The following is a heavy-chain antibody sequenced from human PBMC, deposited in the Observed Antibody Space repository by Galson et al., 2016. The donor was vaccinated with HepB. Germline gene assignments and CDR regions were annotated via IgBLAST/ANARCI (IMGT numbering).Heavy chain of an antibody. Sequence: SLRLSCAASGFTFSNYAMSWIRQAPGKGLECVSVISDGGGSTAYADSVKGRFTMSRDNSKNTLYLQMNSLRAEDTAVYYCAKGKLGSCSGARCYPFDFWGQGTLVTVSS. D-gene: IGHD2-15*01. V-gene: IGHV3-23*01. CDR1: GFTFSNYA. CDR3: AKGKLGSCSGARCYPFDF. J-gene: IGHJ4*02. CDR2: ISDGGGST.